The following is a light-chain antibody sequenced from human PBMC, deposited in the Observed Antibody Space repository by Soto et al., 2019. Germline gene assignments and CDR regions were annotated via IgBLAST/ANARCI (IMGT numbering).Light chain of an antibody. CDR1: QSLLHSNGYNY. CDR2: LGS. CDR3: MQALQTPT. J-gene: IGKJ1*01. Sequence: DIVMTQSPLSLPVTPGEPASISCRSSQSLLHSNGYNYLDWYLQKPGHAPHLLIYLGSKRASGVPDMCSGSGSGTDFTLKISRVEAEDVGVYYCMQALQTPTFGQGTKVEIK. V-gene: IGKV2-28*01.